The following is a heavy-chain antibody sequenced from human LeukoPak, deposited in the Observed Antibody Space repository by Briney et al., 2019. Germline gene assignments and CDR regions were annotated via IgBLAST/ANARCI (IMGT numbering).Heavy chain of an antibody. D-gene: IGHD3-10*01. CDR1: GFNFWNTG. J-gene: IGHJ4*02. CDR2: IGGGGSDT. Sequence: GGSLRLSCAVAGFNFWNTGMSWVRQAPGKGLEWVSAIGGGGSDTKYTDSVKGRFTISRDNSKNTLYLQMNSLRAEDTAIYYCAKVTYGSGTYGAFDSWGQGTLVTVSS. CDR3: AKVTYGSGTYGAFDS. V-gene: IGHV3-23*01.